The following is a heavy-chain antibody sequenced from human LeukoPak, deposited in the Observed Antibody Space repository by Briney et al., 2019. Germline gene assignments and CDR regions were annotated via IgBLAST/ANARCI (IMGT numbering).Heavy chain of an antibody. V-gene: IGHV3-30*18. CDR2: ISYDGSNK. J-gene: IGHJ4*02. CDR3: AKEAAMVRGTPYY. D-gene: IGHD3-10*01. Sequence: PGGSLRLSCAAPGFTFSSSGMHWVRQAPGKGLEWVAVISYDGSNKYYADSVKGRFTISRDNSKNTLYLQMNSLRAEDTAVYYCAKEAAMVRGTPYYWGQGTLVTLSA. CDR1: GFTFSSSG.